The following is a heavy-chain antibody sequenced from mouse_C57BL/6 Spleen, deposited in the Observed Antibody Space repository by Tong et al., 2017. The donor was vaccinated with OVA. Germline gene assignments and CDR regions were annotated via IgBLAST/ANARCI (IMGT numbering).Heavy chain of an antibody. D-gene: IGHD2-1*01. V-gene: IGHV1-7*01. CDR2: INPSSGYT. CDR1: GYTFTSYW. Sequence: VQLQESGAELAKPGASVKLSCKASGYTFTSYWMHWVKQRPGQGLEWIGYINPSSGYTKYNQKFKDKATLTADKSSSTAYMQLKSLTSEDSAVYYCARNYYGNSYFDYWGQGTTLTVSS. CDR3: ARNYYGNSYFDY. J-gene: IGHJ2*01.